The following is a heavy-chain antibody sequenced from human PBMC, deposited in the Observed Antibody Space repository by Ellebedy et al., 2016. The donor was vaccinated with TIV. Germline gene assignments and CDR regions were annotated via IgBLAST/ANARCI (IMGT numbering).Heavy chain of an antibody. CDR3: ARSYYYYYGMDV. J-gene: IGHJ6*02. CDR2: INNVGTAT. Sequence: GGSLRLSXAASGFSFSWHWMHWVRQAPGKGLVWVSRINNVGTATTYADSVKGRFTISRDNTKNTLYLQMNSLRAEDTGVYYCARSYYYYYGMDVWGQGTTVTVSS. CDR1: GFSFSWHW. V-gene: IGHV3-74*01.